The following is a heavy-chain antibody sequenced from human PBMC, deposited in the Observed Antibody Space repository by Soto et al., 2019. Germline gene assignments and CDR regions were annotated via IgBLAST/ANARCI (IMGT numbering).Heavy chain of an antibody. CDR1: GGSISSGGYY. CDR3: ASPQRPMYYYYGMDV. V-gene: IGHV4-31*03. CDR2: IYYSGST. J-gene: IGHJ6*02. D-gene: IGHD2-2*01. Sequence: SETLSLTCTVSGGSISSGGYYWSWIRQHPGKGLEWIGYIYYSGSTYYNPSLKSRVTISVDTSKNQFSLKLSSVTAADTAVYYCASPQRPMYYYYGMDVWGQGTTVTVSS.